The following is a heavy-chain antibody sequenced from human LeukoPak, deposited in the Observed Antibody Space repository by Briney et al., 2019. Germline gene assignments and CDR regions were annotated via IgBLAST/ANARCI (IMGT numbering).Heavy chain of an antibody. J-gene: IGHJ4*02. D-gene: IGHD3-9*01. V-gene: IGHV4-39*01. CDR1: GGSISSSSYY. CDR2: IYYSGST. CDR3: ARHPRDILTGYYSLFDY. Sequence: SETLSLTCTVSGGSISSSSYYWGWIRQPPGKGLEWIGSIYYSGSTNYNPSLKSRVTISVDTSKNQFSLKLSSVTAADTAVYYCARHPRDILTGYYSLFDYWGQGTLVTVSS.